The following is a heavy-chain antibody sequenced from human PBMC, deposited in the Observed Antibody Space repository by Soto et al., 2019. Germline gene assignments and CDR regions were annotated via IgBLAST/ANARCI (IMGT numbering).Heavy chain of an antibody. CDR2: TYYRSKWYN. Sequence: PSQTLSLTCAISGDSVSSNSAAWNWIRQSPSRSLEWLGRTYYRSKWYNDYAVSVRGRITINPDTSKNQFSLQLNSVTPEDTAVYYCARLCYCTNGVCYRPFDYWGQRTLVTVSS. J-gene: IGHJ4*02. V-gene: IGHV6-1*01. CDR1: GDSVSSNSAA. CDR3: ARLCYCTNGVCYRPFDY. D-gene: IGHD2-8*01.